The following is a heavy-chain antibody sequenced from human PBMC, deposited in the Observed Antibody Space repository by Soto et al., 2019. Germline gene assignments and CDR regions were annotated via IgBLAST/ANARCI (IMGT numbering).Heavy chain of an antibody. D-gene: IGHD3-3*01. J-gene: IGHJ6*02. Sequence: ASEKVSCKASGYTFTSYYMHWVRQAPGQGLEWMGIINPSGGSTSYAQKFQGRVTMTRDTSTSTVYMELSSLRSEDTAVYYCACQGVVIMDYYYYGMDVWGQGTTVTVSS. CDR1: GYTFTSYY. CDR2: INPSGGST. V-gene: IGHV1-46*01. CDR3: ACQGVVIMDYYYYGMDV.